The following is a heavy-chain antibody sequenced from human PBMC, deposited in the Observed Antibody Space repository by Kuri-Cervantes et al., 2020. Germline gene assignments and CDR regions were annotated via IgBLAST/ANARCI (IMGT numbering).Heavy chain of an antibody. CDR1: GGTFSSYA. D-gene: IGHD4-17*01. CDR3: ASPTTVTNAALLGY. J-gene: IGHJ4*02. V-gene: IGHV1-69*13. Sequence: SVKVSCKASGGTFSSYAISWVRQAPGQGLEWMGGIIPIFGTANYAQKFQGRVTITADESTSTAYMELSSLRSEDTAVYYCASPTTVTNAALLGYWGQGTPVTVSS. CDR2: IIPIFGTA.